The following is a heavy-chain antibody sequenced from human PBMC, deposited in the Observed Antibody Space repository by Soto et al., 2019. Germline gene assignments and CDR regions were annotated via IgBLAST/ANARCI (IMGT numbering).Heavy chain of an antibody. Sequence: QVQLVESGGGVVQPGRSLRLSCAASGFTFSSYGMHWVRQAPGKGLEWVAVISDDGSNKYYADSVKGRFTISRDNSKNTLYLQMNSLRAEDTAVYYCAKDDCSSTSCYASILRFLEWAFDYWGQGTLVTVSS. V-gene: IGHV3-30*18. D-gene: IGHD2-2*01. CDR3: AKDDCSSTSCYASILRFLEWAFDY. J-gene: IGHJ4*02. CDR1: GFTFSSYG. CDR2: ISDDGSNK.